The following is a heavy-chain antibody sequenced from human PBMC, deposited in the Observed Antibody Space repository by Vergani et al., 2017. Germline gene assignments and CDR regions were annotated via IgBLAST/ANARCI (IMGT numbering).Heavy chain of an antibody. V-gene: IGHV4-61*02. J-gene: IGHJ3*02. CDR2: VHSSGST. CDR1: GDSLTSDFFY. CDR3: ARGCASKRCPTRGTFEI. D-gene: IGHD5-24*01. Sequence: QVQLQESGPGPVKPSQTLSLTCSVSGDSLTSDFFYWTWIRQPAGTRLEWIGRVHSSGSTNYNPSLEGRDSVSMDTAKNEFSLDLQSGTAADTAVYFCARGCASKRCPTRGTFEIWGRGTLVTGSS.